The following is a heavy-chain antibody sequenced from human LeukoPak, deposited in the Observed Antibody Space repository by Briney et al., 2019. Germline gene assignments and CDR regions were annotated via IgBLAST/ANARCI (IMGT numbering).Heavy chain of an antibody. CDR1: GFTFSSYA. D-gene: IGHD2-21*02. J-gene: IGHJ4*02. V-gene: IGHV3-64*01. CDR3: ARSPYCGGDCYSYYFDY. CDR2: ISSNGGST. Sequence: GGSLRLSCAASGFTFSSYAMHWVRQAPGKGLEYVSAISSNGGSTYYANSVKGRFTISRDNSKNTLYLQMGSLRAEDMAVYYCARSPYCGGDCYSYYFDYWGQGTLVTVSS.